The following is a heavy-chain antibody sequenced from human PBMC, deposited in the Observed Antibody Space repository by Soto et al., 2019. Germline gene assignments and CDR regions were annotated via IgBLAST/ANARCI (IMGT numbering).Heavy chain of an antibody. V-gene: IGHV1-69*13. CDR3: ARDTAEMATTLYGMDV. J-gene: IGHJ6*02. CDR1: GGTFSSYA. D-gene: IGHD1-1*01. CDR2: IIPIFGTA. Sequence: GASVKVSCKASGGTFSSYAISWVRQAPGQGLEWMGGIIPIFGTANYAQKFQGRVTITADESTSTAYMELSSLRSEDTAVYYCARDTAEMATTLYGMDVWGQGTTVTVSS.